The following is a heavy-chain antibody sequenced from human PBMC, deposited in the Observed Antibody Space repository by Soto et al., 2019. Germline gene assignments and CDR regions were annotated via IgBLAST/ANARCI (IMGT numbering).Heavy chain of an antibody. J-gene: IGHJ6*02. V-gene: IGHV3-21*01. CDR3: ARDPRTTLAGARYYGSANYYYGMDV. Sequence: GGSLRLSCAASGFTFSSYSMNWVRQAPGKWLEWVSSISSSSSYIYYADSVKGRFTISRDNAKNSLYLQMNSLRAEDTAVYYCARDPRTTLAGARYYGSANYYYGMDVWGQGXTVTVYS. CDR2: ISSSSSYI. CDR1: GFTFSSYS. D-gene: IGHD3-10*01.